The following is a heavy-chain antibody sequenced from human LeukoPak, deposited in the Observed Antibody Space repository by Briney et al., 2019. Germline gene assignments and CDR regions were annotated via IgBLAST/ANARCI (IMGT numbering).Heavy chain of an antibody. CDR1: GGSISSYY. Sequence: PSETLSLTCTVSGGSISSYYWSWIRQPPGKGLEWIGYIYYSGSTNYNPSLKSRVTISVDTSKNQFSLKLSSVTAADTAVYYCARGPGITMIGGSEAFDIWGLGTMVTVSS. CDR3: ARGPGITMIGGSEAFDI. D-gene: IGHD3-22*01. J-gene: IGHJ3*02. V-gene: IGHV4-59*01. CDR2: IYYSGST.